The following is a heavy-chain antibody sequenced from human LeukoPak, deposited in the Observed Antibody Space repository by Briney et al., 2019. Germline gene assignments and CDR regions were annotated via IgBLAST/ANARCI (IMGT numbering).Heavy chain of an antibody. CDR1: GFTFSSYS. D-gene: IGHD2-2*01. Sequence: GGSLRLSCAASGFTFSSYSMHWLRQAPGKGLAYVSAISSNGDNTYYAGSVKGRFTISRDNSKNTLYLQMGGLRVEDMGVYYCAREVDRVFDYWGQGNLVTVSS. CDR2: ISSNGDNT. V-gene: IGHV3-64*02. CDR3: AREVDRVFDY. J-gene: IGHJ4*02.